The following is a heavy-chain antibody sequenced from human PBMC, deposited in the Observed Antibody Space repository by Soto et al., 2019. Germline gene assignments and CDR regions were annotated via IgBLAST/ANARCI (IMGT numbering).Heavy chain of an antibody. J-gene: IGHJ3*02. V-gene: IGHV1-69*04. Sequence: SVKVSCKASGGTFSSYTISWVRQAPGQGLEWMGRIIPILGIANYAQKFQGRVTITADKSTSTAYMELSSLRSEDTAVYYCAKEGPITYYYGSGSYNAFDIWGQGTMVTVSS. CDR1: GGTFSSYT. CDR3: AKEGPITYYYGSGSYNAFDI. CDR2: IIPILGIA. D-gene: IGHD3-10*01.